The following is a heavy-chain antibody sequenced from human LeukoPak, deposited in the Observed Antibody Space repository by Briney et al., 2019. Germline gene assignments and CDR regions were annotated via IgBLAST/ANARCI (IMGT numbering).Heavy chain of an antibody. CDR3: ARGGGSLCSGGSCYPVYFDY. Sequence: SETLSLTCTVSGGSISSGGYYWSWIRQHPGKGLEWIGYISYSGSTYYNPSLKSRVTISVDRSKNQFSLKLSSVTAADTAVYYCARGGGSLCSGGSCYPVYFDYWGQGTLVTVSS. D-gene: IGHD2-15*01. CDR2: ISYSGST. CDR1: GGSISSGGYY. V-gene: IGHV4-31*03. J-gene: IGHJ4*02.